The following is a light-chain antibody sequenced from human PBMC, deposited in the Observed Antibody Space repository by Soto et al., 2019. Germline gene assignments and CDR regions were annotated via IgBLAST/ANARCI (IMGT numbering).Light chain of an antibody. V-gene: IGKV1-5*03. Sequence: DIQMTQSPSTLSASVGDRVTITCRASQSISSWLAWYQQKPGRAPKLLIYKASSLETGVPSRFSGSRSGTEFTLIISSLQPDDFASYYCQQYGTSSPWTFGQGTKVEI. CDR3: QQYGTSSPWT. J-gene: IGKJ1*01. CDR2: KAS. CDR1: QSISSW.